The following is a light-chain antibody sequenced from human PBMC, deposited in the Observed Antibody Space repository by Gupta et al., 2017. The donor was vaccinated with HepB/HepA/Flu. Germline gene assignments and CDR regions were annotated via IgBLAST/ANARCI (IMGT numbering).Light chain of an antibody. CDR1: SSDFGGYNY. Sequence: HSPLTQPASVSGSPGQSLTISFSGTSSDFGGYNYASWYQQHQGKAPKLMIYDVSYRPSGVSNRFSGSKSGNTASLTISGLQAEDEADYYCSSYTSSSTVVFGGGTKLTVL. J-gene: IGLJ2*01. CDR3: SSYTSSSTVV. V-gene: IGLV2-14*03. CDR2: DVS.